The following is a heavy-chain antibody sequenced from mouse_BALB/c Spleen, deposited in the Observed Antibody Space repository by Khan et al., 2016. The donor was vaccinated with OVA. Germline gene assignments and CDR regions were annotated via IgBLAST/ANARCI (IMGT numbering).Heavy chain of an antibody. CDR1: GFSLTDYG. D-gene: IGHD2-10*01. CDR3: ARQPYYHYYVMDY. CDR2: IWSDGST. Sequence: QVQLQQSGPALVAPSQSLSITCTISGFSLTDYGVHWVRQPPGKGLEWLVVIWSDGSTTYNSALKSRLSISKDNSKSQVFLKMNSLQTDYTAVYYCARQPYYHYYVMDYWGQGTSVTVSS. J-gene: IGHJ4*01. V-gene: IGHV2-6-1*01.